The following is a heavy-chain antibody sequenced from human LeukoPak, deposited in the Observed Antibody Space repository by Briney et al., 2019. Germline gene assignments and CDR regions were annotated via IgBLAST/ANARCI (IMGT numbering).Heavy chain of an antibody. V-gene: IGHV7-4-1*02. J-gene: IGHJ4*02. CDR3: GRAYYYGSGSPFDY. Sequence: GASVKVSCKASGYTFTSYAMNWVRQAPGQGLEWMGWIKTNTGNPTYARGFTGRFVSSLDTSVSTPYPQISSLKAEDTAVYYCGRAYYYGSGSPFDYWGQGTLVTVSS. CDR1: GYTFTSYA. CDR2: IKTNTGNP. D-gene: IGHD3-10*01.